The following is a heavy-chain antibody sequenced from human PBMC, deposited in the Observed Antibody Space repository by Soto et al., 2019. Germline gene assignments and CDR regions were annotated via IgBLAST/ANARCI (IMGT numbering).Heavy chain of an antibody. J-gene: IGHJ4*02. CDR3: ARNYYDSSDRDYLDY. Sequence: GASLKVSCKASGYTFTSYYIHWVRQAPGQGLEWMGWINPITGGTNYAPKFQGMVTMTRDTSITTAYMELSRLRSDDTAVYYCARNYYDSSDRDYLDYWGQGTPVTVSS. CDR2: INPITGGT. V-gene: IGHV1-2*02. D-gene: IGHD3-22*01. CDR1: GYTFTSYY.